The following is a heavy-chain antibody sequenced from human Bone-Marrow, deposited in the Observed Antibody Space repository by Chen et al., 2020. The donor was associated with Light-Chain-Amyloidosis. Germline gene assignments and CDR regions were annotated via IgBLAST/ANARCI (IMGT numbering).Heavy chain of an antibody. CDR2: IYYSGST. CDR1: GGSISSSSYY. Sequence: QLQLQESGPGLVKPSETLSLTCTVSGGSISSSSYYWGWIRQPPGKGLEWIGSIYYSGSTYYNPSLKSRVTISVDTSKNQFSLKLSSVTAADTAVYYYARDWYDYVWGSYRYPFDYWGQGTLVTVSS. J-gene: IGHJ4*02. V-gene: IGHV4-39*07. D-gene: IGHD3-16*02. CDR3: ARDWYDYVWGSYRYPFDY.